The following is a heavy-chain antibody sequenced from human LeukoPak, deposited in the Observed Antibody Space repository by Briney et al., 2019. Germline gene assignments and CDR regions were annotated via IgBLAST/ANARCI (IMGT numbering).Heavy chain of an antibody. J-gene: IGHJ4*02. D-gene: IGHD2-15*01. CDR1: GYTFSSYH. Sequence: ASVTVSCKASGYTFSSYHVSWVRQAPGQGLEWMGWINTYDGNTNYAQNFQGRVAMTTDTSTSTAYMELRSLRSDDTAVYYCARDFATWYFDYWGQGTLVTVSS. V-gene: IGHV1-18*01. CDR2: INTYDGNT. CDR3: ARDFATWYFDY.